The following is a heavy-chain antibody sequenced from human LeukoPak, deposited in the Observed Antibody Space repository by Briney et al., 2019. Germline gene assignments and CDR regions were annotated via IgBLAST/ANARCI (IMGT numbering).Heavy chain of an antibody. J-gene: IGHJ6*02. CDR3: ARELLYCTYMTCGIMDV. CDR1: EFTFSNYW. V-gene: IGHV3-7*01. D-gene: IGHD2-8*01. Sequence: GGSLRLSCGVSEFTFSNYWMSWVRQAPGKGLEWVANIKQDGSEKYYVDSVKGRFTISRDNAKNSLYLQMNSLRAEDTAVYYCARELLYCTYMTCGIMDVWGQGTTVTVSS. CDR2: IKQDGSEK.